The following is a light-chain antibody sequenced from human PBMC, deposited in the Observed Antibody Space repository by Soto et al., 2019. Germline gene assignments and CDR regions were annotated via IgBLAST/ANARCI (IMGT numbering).Light chain of an antibody. J-gene: IGKJ1*01. CDR3: QQYGGSPRT. Sequence: TQSPLSLSASVGDRVTITCRASQSISSSLNWYQQKRGQAPRLLIHGASNRATGIPDRFSGSGSGTDFTLTITRLEPEDFSVYYCQQYGGSPRTFGQGTKVEVK. CDR2: GAS. CDR1: QSISSS. V-gene: IGKV3-20*01.